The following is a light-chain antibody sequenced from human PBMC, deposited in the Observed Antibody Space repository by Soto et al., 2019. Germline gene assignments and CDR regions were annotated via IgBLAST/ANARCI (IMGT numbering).Light chain of an antibody. CDR2: KAS. J-gene: IGKJ4*01. Sequence: EIQMTQSPATLSASVGDRVTITCRASQSISSWLAWYQQKPGKAPKLLIYKASSLESGVPSRFSGSGSGTEFTLTISSLQPEDFAVYYCQQYGSSPLTFGGGTKVDIK. CDR3: QQYGSSPLT. V-gene: IGKV1-5*03. CDR1: QSISSW.